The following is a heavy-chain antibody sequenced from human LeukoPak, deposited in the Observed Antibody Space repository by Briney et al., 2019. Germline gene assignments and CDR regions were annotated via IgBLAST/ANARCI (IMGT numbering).Heavy chain of an antibody. D-gene: IGHD5-18*01. J-gene: IGHJ4*02. V-gene: IGHV3-23*01. CDR2: ISGSGGST. Sequence: GGSLRLSCSASGFTFSSYAMNWVRQALGTGRGWVSAISGSGGSTYYTYSVKGRFTISRDNSKNTLYLQMNSLRAEDTAVFYCAKDRYGHRSKYYFDYWGQGTLVTVSS. CDR1: GFTFSSYA. CDR3: AKDRYGHRSKYYFDY.